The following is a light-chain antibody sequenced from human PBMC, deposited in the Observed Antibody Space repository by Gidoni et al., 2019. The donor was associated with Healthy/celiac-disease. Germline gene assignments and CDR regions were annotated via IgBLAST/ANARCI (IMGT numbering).Light chain of an antibody. Sequence: YVLTQTPSVSVAPGKTARITCGGNNIGSKSVHWYQQKPGQAPVLVIYYDSDRPSGIPERFSGSNSGNTATLTISRVEAGDEADYYCQVWDSSSDHGVFGGGTKLTVL. CDR3: QVWDSSSDHGV. CDR2: YDS. CDR1: NIGSKS. J-gene: IGLJ3*02. V-gene: IGLV3-21*04.